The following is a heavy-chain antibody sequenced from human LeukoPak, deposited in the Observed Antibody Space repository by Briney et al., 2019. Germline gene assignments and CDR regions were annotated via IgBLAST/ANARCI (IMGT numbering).Heavy chain of an antibody. CDR1: GFTFSSYE. D-gene: IGHD3-3*01. Sequence: GGSLRLSCAASGFTFSSYEMNWVRQTPGKGLEWVSYISSSGSTIYYADSVKGRFTISRDNAKNSLYLQMNSLRAEDTAVYYCARFQRFLERLFSYDAFDIWGQGTMVTVSS. CDR3: ARFQRFLERLFSYDAFDI. V-gene: IGHV3-48*03. J-gene: IGHJ3*02. CDR2: ISSSGSTI.